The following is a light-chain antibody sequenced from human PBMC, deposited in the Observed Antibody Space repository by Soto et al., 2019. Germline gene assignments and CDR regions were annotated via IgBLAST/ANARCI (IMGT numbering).Light chain of an antibody. CDR3: LQYGSAPSYT. V-gene: IGKV3-20*01. CDR1: QSVSSSSY. Sequence: EIVLTQSPGTLSLSPGERATLSCRASQSVSSSSYLAWYQQKPGQAPRLLIYGASSRATGIPDRFSGSGSATDFTLTISRLEPEDFAVYYCLQYGSAPSYTFGQGTKLEIK. CDR2: GAS. J-gene: IGKJ2*01.